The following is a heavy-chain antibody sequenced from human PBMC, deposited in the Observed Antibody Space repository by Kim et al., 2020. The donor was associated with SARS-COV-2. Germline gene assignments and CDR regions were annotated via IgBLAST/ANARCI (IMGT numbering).Heavy chain of an antibody. CDR2: IYYRGNT. CDR1: GCSINSY. J-gene: IGHJ4*02. CDR3: TIYDTSWSHFHY. D-gene: IGHD2-2*01. Sequence: SETLSLTCTVSGCSINSYWSWIRQPPGKGLEWIGYIYYRGNTEYNPSLKSRVTISLDTSKSQFSLMLSSVTAADTAGHYCTIYDTSWSHFHYWGQGTLVT. V-gene: IGHV4-59*08.